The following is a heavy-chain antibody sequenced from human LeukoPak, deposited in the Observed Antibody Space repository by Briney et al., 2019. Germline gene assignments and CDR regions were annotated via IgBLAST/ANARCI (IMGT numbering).Heavy chain of an antibody. D-gene: IGHD6-19*01. CDR2: IYSGGST. CDR1: GFTFSSYG. CDR3: AREAVAGSFDY. V-gene: IGHV3-53*01. Sequence: GGSLRLSCAASGFTFSSYGMSWVRQAPGKGLEWVSVIYSGGSTYYADSVKGRFTISRDNSKNTLYLQMNSLRAEDTAVYYCAREAVAGSFDYWGQGTLVTVSS. J-gene: IGHJ4*02.